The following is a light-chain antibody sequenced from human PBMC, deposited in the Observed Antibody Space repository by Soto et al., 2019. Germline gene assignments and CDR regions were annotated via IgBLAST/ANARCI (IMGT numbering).Light chain of an antibody. CDR2: EVS. CDR3: SSYAGSSTYV. Sequence: QSVLTQPASVSGSPGQSITIFCTGTNSDVGSYNLVSWYQQHPGKAPKLMIYEVSKRPSGFSNRFSGSKSGNTASLTISGLQAEDEADYYCSSYAGSSTYVFGTGTKVTVL. V-gene: IGLV2-23*02. J-gene: IGLJ1*01. CDR1: NSDVGSYNL.